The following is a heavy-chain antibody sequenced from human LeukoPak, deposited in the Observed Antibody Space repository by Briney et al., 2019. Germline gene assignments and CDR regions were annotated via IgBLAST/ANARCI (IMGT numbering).Heavy chain of an antibody. Sequence: SETLSLTCTVSGGSISSYYWSWIRQPPGKGLEWIGYIYYSGSTNYNPSLKNRVTVSVDTSKNQFSLKLSSVTAADTAVYYCARVRGSTSWHYFDYWGQGTLVTVSS. D-gene: IGHD6-13*01. CDR2: IYYSGST. J-gene: IGHJ4*02. V-gene: IGHV4-59*01. CDR1: GGSISSYY. CDR3: ARVRGSTSWHYFDY.